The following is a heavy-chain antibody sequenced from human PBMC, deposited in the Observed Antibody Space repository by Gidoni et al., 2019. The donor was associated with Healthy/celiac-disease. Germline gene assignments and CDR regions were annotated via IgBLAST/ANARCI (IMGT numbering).Heavy chain of an antibody. J-gene: IGHJ6*03. V-gene: IGHV4-59*01. CDR2: LYYSGST. Sequence: QVQLQESGPGLVKPSETLSLTCTVSGGSISSYYCTWIRQPQGKGLEWIGYLYYSGSTNYNPSLKSRVTIAVDTSKNQFSLKLSSVTAADTAVYDCERTSYYYYYMDVWGKGTTVTVSS. CDR3: ERTSYYYYYMDV. CDR1: GGSISSYY.